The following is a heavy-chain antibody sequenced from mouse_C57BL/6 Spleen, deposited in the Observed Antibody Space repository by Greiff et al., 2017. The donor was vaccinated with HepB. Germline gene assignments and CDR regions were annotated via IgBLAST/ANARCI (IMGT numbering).Heavy chain of an antibody. CDR3: ARRGYDYWYFDV. J-gene: IGHJ1*03. CDR2: FHPYNDDT. Sequence: QVQLKESGAELVKPGASVKMSCKASGYTFTTYPIEWMKQNHGKSLEWIGNFHPYNDDTKYNEKFKGKATLTVEKSSSTVYLELSRLTSDDSAVYYCARRGYDYWYFDVWGTGTTVTVSS. CDR1: GYTFTTYP. D-gene: IGHD2-3*01. V-gene: IGHV1-47*01.